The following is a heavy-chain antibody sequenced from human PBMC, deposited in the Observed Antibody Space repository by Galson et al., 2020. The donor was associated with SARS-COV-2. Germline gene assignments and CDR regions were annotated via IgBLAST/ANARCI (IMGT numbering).Heavy chain of an antibody. Sequence: GESLKISCRTSGYSFTNYWIGWVRQMPGKGLEWMGIIYPDDSYTIYSPSFQGQGTISADKSISTAFLQWSSLKASDTAIYYCARHGASSGWYEGIDYWGQGTLVTVSS. CDR3: ARHGASSGWYEGIDY. J-gene: IGHJ4*02. V-gene: IGHV5-51*01. D-gene: IGHD6-19*01. CDR2: IYPDDSYT. CDR1: GYSFTNYW.